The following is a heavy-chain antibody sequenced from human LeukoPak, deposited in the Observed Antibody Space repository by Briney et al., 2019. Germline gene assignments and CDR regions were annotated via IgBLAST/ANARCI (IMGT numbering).Heavy chain of an antibody. V-gene: IGHV3-21*04. CDR3: AVHIVVVTATTPHY. D-gene: IGHD2-21*02. J-gene: IGHJ4*02. Sequence: GGSLRLSCAASGFTFSSYSMNWVRQAPGKGLEWVSSISSSSSYIYYADSVKGRFTISRDNAKNSLYLQMNSLRAEDTAVYYCAVHIVVVTATTPHYWGPGTLVTVSS. CDR2: ISSSSSYI. CDR1: GFTFSSYS.